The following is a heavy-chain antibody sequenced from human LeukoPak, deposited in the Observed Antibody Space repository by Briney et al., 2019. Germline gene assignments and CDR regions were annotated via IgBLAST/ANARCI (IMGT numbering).Heavy chain of an antibody. V-gene: IGHV3-43*01. CDR1: GFTFDRFT. Sequence: GGSLRLSCAASGFTFDRFTIHWVRQTPGKGLEWVSLINRRGHTFYSDSVKGRFTISRDNSRNSVFLPMNSLRPEDTALYHCAKEVDCPSDCLFFHSWGQRTLVTVSS. CDR3: AKEVDCPSDCLFFHS. CDR2: INRRGHT. J-gene: IGHJ4*02. D-gene: IGHD2-21*02.